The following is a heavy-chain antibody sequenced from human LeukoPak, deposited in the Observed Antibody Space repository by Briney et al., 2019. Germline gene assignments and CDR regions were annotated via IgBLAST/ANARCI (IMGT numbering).Heavy chain of an antibody. V-gene: IGHV1-2*02. CDR1: GYTFTGYY. J-gene: IGHJ5*02. Sequence: ASVKVSCKASGYTFTGYYMHWVRQAPGQGLEWMGWINPNSGGTNYAQKFQGRVTMTRDTSISTAYMELSRLRSDDTAMYYCARGPHYDFWSGYYILTATPAHWFDPWGQGTLVTVSS. CDR3: ARGPHYDFWSGYYILTATPAHWFDP. D-gene: IGHD3-3*01. CDR2: INPNSGGT.